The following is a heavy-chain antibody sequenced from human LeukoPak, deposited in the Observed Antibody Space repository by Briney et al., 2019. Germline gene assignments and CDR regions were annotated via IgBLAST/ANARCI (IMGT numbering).Heavy chain of an antibody. CDR1: GGSISSSSYY. J-gene: IGHJ3*02. CDR2: IYYSGST. V-gene: IGHV4-39*01. D-gene: IGHD6-6*01. Sequence: SETLSLTCTVSGGSISSSSYYWGWIRQPPGKGLEWSGSIYYSGSTYYNPSLKSRVTISVDTSKNQFSLKLSSVTAADTAVYYCARRYSSSSVRAFDIWGQGTMVTVSS. CDR3: ARRYSSSSVRAFDI.